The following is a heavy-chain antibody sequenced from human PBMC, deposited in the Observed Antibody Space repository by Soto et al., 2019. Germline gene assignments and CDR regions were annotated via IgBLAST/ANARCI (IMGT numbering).Heavy chain of an antibody. J-gene: IGHJ5*02. CDR2: ISAYNGNT. V-gene: IGHV1-18*01. Sequence: QVQLVQSGAEVKKPVASVKVSCKASGYTFTSYGISWVRQAPVQGLECMGWISAYNGNTNYAQKLHGRVTMTTDTSTSTAYMELRSLRSDDTAVYYCARGYVVVVAATFVPCGQGTMVTVSS. D-gene: IGHD2-15*01. CDR3: ARGYVVVVAATFVP. CDR1: GYTFTSYG.